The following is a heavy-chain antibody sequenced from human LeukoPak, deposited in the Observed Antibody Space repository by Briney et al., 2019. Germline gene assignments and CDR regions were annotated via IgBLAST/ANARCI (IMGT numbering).Heavy chain of an antibody. D-gene: IGHD3-3*01. V-gene: IGHV3-23*01. CDR3: AKDLDFGITIFGVVTWDPY. CDR2: ISGSGGST. J-gene: IGHJ4*02. CDR1: GFTFSSYA. Sequence: PGGSLRLSCAASGFTFSSYAMSWVRQAPGKGLEWVSAISGSGGSTYYADSVKGRFTISRDNSKNTLYLQMNSLRAEDTAVYYCAKDLDFGITIFGVVTWDPYWGQGTLVTVSS.